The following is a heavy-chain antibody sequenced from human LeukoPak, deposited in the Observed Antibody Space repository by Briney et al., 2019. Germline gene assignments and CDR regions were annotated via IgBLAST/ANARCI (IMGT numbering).Heavy chain of an antibody. V-gene: IGHV3-30*18. CDR2: ISDDGSNK. Sequence: GRSLRLSCAASGFTFSSYGMHWVRQAPGKGLEWVAVISDDGSNKYYVDSVKGRFTISRDNSKNTLYLQMNSLRAEDTAVYYCAKDLGTGDYYYYGMDVWGQGTTVTVSS. D-gene: IGHD7-27*01. CDR3: AKDLGTGDYYYYGMDV. CDR1: GFTFSSYG. J-gene: IGHJ6*02.